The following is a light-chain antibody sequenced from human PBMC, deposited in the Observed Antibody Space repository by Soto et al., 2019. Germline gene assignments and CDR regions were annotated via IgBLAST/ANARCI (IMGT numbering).Light chain of an antibody. Sequence: QLVLTQPPSASGTPGQRVTISCSGSRSNIGSNTVSWYQQLPVTAPKLLIYGINQRPSGVPDRFSGSTSGTSASLAISGLQSEDEANYYCATWDDSLSGSVVFGGGTKVTVL. V-gene: IGLV1-44*01. J-gene: IGLJ2*01. CDR1: RSNIGSNT. CDR2: GIN. CDR3: ATWDDSLSGSVV.